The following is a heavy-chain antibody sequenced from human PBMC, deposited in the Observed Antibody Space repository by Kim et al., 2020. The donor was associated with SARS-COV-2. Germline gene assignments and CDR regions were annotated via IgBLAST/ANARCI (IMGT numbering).Heavy chain of an antibody. V-gene: IGHV3-21*01. CDR2: YI. Sequence: YIYYADSVTGRITISRDNAKNSLYLQMTRLGAEDTAVYYCAREGDTALDYWGQGTLVTVSS. CDR3: AREGDTALDY. J-gene: IGHJ4*02. D-gene: IGHD5-18*01.